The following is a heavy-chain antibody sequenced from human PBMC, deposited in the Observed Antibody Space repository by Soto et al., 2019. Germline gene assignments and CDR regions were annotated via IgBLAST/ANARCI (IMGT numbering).Heavy chain of an antibody. J-gene: IGHJ5*02. D-gene: IGHD6-13*01. CDR3: TRDASRDSSARGWFDP. Sequence: GGSLRLSCAASGFTFRSFTMNWVRQAPGKGLEWVSTISSNSAYIHYTDALRGRFTISRDNAKNSLHLQMNSLRAEDTAVYYCTRDASRDSSARGWFDPWGPGTLVTVSS. CDR1: GFTFRSFT. CDR2: ISSNSAYI. V-gene: IGHV3-21*01.